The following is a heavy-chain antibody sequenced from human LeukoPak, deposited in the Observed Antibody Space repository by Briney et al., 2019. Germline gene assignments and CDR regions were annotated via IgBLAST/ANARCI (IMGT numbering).Heavy chain of an antibody. CDR2: INHSGST. CDR1: GGSFSGYY. D-gene: IGHD3-3*01. J-gene: IGHJ6*03. CDR3: ARGRDFWRAYYYYYMDV. Sequence: SETLSLTCAVYGGSFSGYYWSWIRQPPGKGLEWIGEINHSGSTNYNPSLKSRVTISVDTSKNQFSLKLSSVTAADTAVYYCARGRDFWRAYYYYYMDVWGKGTTVTVSS. V-gene: IGHV4-34*01.